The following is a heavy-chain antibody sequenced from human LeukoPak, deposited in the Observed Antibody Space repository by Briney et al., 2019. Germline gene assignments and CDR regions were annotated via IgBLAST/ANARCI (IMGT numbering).Heavy chain of an antibody. CDR3: ARAQEGYYYDSSGYYFFFDY. CDR2: IYHSGST. D-gene: IGHD3-22*01. CDR1: GGSMSSGGYS. J-gene: IGHJ4*02. V-gene: IGHV4-30-2*01. Sequence: SETLSLTCAVSGGSMSSGGYSWSWIRQPPGKGLEWIGYIYHSGSTYYNPSLKSRVTISVDRSKNQFSLKLSSVTAADTAVYYCARAQEGYYYDSSGYYFFFDYWGQGTPVTVSS.